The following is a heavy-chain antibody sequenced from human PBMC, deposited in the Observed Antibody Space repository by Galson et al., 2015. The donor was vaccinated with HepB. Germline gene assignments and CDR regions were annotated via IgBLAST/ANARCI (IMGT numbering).Heavy chain of an antibody. V-gene: IGHV3-30*04. Sequence: SLRLSCAASGFTFSSYSMHWVRQAPGKGLEWVTIISYNGLYKYYADSVKGRFTISRDNSKNTLYLQMNSLRAEDTAVYYCARDGRYCGGDCYSSDLGILYFDYWGQGTLVTVSS. CDR2: ISYNGLYK. CDR3: ARDGRYCGGDCYSSDLGILYFDY. J-gene: IGHJ4*02. D-gene: IGHD2-21*02. CDR1: GFTFSSYS.